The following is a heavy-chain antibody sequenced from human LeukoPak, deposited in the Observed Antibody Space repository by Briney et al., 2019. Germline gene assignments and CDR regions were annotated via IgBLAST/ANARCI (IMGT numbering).Heavy chain of an antibody. V-gene: IGHV5-51*01. D-gene: IGHD3-3*01. Sequence: GESLKISCKGSGYSFTSYWIGWVRQMPGKGLEWMGIIYPGDSDTRYSPSFQGQVTISADKSISTAYLQWSSLKASDTAMYYCARCPYYDFWSGYYTPSSFDYWGQGTLVTVSS. CDR2: IYPGDSDT. CDR1: GYSFTSYW. J-gene: IGHJ4*02. CDR3: ARCPYYDFWSGYYTPSSFDY.